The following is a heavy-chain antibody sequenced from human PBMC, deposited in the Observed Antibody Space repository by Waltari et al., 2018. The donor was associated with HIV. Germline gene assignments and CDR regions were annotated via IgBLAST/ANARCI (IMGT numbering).Heavy chain of an antibody. V-gene: IGHV3-74*01. J-gene: IGHJ4*02. D-gene: IGHD3-16*01. CDR2: INSDGSST. Sequence: EVQLVESGGGLVQPVGSLRLSCAASGFTFSSYWMHWVRQAPGKGLVWVSRINSDGSSTSYADSVKGRFTISRDNAKNTLYLQMNSLRAEDTAVYYCASSVLDDYIWDQLDYWGQGTLVTVSS. CDR1: GFTFSSYW. CDR3: ASSVLDDYIWDQLDY.